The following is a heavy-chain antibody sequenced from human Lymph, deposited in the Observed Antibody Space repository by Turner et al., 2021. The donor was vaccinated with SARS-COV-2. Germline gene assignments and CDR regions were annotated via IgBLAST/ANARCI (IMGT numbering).Heavy chain of an antibody. Sequence: EVQLVESGGGLVQPGRSLRLSCAASGFTFDDYAMHWVRQGPGKGLELVSGISWNSGSIGYADSVKGRFTISRDNAKNSLYLQRNGLRAEDTALYYCAKDRGGEQFVRLFDYWGQGTLVTVSS. J-gene: IGHJ4*02. D-gene: IGHD6-6*01. V-gene: IGHV3-9*01. CDR3: AKDRGGEQFVRLFDY. CDR2: ISWNSGSI. CDR1: GFTFDDYA.